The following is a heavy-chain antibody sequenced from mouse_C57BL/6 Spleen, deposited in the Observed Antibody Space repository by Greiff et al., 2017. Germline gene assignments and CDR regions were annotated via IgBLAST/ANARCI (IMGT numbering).Heavy chain of an antibody. J-gene: IGHJ2*01. CDR1: GYTFTSYW. Sequence: VQLQQPGAELVKPGASVKMSCKASGYTFTSYWITWVKQRPGQGLEWIGDIYPGSGSTNYNEKFKSKATLTVDTSSSTAYMQLSSLTSEDSAVYYCADYGNYEGDYFDYWGQGTTLTVSS. CDR2: IYPGSGST. D-gene: IGHD2-1*01. CDR3: ADYGNYEGDYFDY. V-gene: IGHV1-55*01.